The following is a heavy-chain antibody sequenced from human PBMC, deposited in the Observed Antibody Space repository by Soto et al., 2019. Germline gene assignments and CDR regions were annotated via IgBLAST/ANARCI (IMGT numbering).Heavy chain of an antibody. V-gene: IGHV4-31*03. J-gene: IGHJ4*02. CDR3: ASGHDAYKVRY. Sequence: QVQLQESGPGLVKPSQTLSLTCTASGGSISSGSTGSYWTWIRQLPGKGMEWIGYIYYTGNTYYNRSLKSRPTISIDTSENPFSLKLTSVTAADTAVYFCASGHDAYKVRYWGQGTRVTVSS. CDR2: IYYTGNT. D-gene: IGHD1-1*01. CDR1: GGSISSGSTGSY.